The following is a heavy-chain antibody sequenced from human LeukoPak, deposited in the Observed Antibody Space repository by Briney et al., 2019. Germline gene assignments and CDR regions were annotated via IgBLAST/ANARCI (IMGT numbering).Heavy chain of an antibody. CDR3: AKDLIGWSFDY. J-gene: IGHJ4*02. V-gene: IGHV3-23*01. CDR2: IGSDVRT. CDR1: GFTISSNA. Sequence: GGSLRLSCEASGFTISSNAMSWVRQAPGKGLERGSGIGSDVRTHYADSVKGRFTISRDNSKNTMYLQMNSLRAEDTAVYYCAKDLIGWSFDYWGQGTMVTVAS. D-gene: IGHD2-15*01.